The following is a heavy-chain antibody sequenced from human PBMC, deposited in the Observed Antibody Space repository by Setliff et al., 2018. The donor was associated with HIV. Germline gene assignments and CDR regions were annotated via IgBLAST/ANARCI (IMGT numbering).Heavy chain of an antibody. V-gene: IGHV1-46*01. CDR1: GYTFTSYY. CDR2: INPSGGST. CDR3: ARDRGVIVVVVAATPGGAFDI. J-gene: IGHJ3*02. Sequence: ASVKVSCKASGYTFTSYYMHWVRQAPGQGLEWMGIINPSGGSTSYAQKFQGRVTMTRDTSTSTVYMELSSLRSEDTAVYYCARDRGVIVVVVAATPGGAFDIWGQGTMVTVSS. D-gene: IGHD2-15*01.